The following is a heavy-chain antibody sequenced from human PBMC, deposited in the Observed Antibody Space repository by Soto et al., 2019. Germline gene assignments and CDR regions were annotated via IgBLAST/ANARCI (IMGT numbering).Heavy chain of an antibody. CDR1: GGSISSGGYY. CDR2: IYYRGST. D-gene: IGHD4-17*01. CDR3: ARGLEGNDYGDLYCFDY. Sequence: PSETLSLTCTVSGGSISSGGYYWSWIRQHPGKGLEWIGYIYYRGSTYYNPSLRSRVTISVDTSKNQFSLKLSSVTAADTAVYYCARGLEGNDYGDLYCFDYWGQGTLVTVSS. V-gene: IGHV4-31*03. J-gene: IGHJ4*02.